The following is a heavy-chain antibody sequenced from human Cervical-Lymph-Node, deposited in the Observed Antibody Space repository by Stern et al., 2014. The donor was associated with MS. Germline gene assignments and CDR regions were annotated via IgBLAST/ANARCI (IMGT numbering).Heavy chain of an antibody. CDR1: GFIFNKYV. CDR2: INGDGTDT. Sequence: EVHLVESGGQLVQPGGSLRLSCEVSGFIFNKYVMHWVRQRPEKGLEWVSRINGDGTDTNYADFVKGRFTISRDNAKNTLFLQLSSLRGDDTALYFCATFPTMTTNDFWGRGTLVTVSS. J-gene: IGHJ4*02. D-gene: IGHD4-17*01. V-gene: IGHV3-74*02. CDR3: ATFPTMTTNDF.